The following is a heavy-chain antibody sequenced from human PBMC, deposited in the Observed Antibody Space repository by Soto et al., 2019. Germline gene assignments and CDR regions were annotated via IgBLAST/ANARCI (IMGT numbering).Heavy chain of an antibody. V-gene: IGHV1-3*01. Sequence: GASVKVSCKTSGYPFPSFEVHWIRQAPGQRPEWMGGISNAGSGNTKYSQKFQDRLTITGDKRATTVYMALSSLTSEDTATYYCARESNHYQDFFQNWGHGTQVTVSS. J-gene: IGHJ4*01. CDR1: GYPFPSFE. D-gene: IGHD2-2*01. CDR2: ISNAGSGNT. CDR3: ARESNHYQDFFQN.